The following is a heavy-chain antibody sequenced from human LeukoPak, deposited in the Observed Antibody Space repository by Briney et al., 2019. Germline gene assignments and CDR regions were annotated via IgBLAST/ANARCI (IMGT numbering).Heavy chain of an antibody. V-gene: IGHV1-69*06. CDR1: GGTISSYA. J-gene: IGHJ4*02. D-gene: IGHD3-9*01. Sequence: GASVKVSCKTSGGTISSYAISWVRQAPGQGLDWMGGSIPIFGTANYAQRFQGRVTITADTSTSTAYMELSSLRSDDTAVYYCARDTKIYYAILTGPLDYWGQGTLVTVSS. CDR2: SIPIFGTA. CDR3: ARDTKIYYAILTGPLDY.